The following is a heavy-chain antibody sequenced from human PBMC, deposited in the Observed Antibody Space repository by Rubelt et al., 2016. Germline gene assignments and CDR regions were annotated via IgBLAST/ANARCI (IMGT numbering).Heavy chain of an antibody. J-gene: IGHJ4*02. D-gene: IGHD5-24*01. Sequence: QVQLQESGPGLVKPSETLSLTCTVSGGSINNYFWSWIRQPPGKGLEWIGFIYHNGNNKYNPSLESRVTMSGDASTNLFARSLSFMTAADAAVYYCARELATIWRAFDYWGQGTLVTVSS. CDR3: ARELATIWRAFDY. CDR1: GGSINNYF. V-gene: IGHV4-59*01. CDR2: IYHNGNN.